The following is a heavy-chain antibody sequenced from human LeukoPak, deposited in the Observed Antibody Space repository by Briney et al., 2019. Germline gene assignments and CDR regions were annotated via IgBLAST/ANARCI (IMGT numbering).Heavy chain of an antibody. J-gene: IGHJ4*02. CDR3: ARGTGYSHFDY. D-gene: IGHD3/OR15-3a*01. CDR1: GYTFTGYY. Sequence: ASVKVSCKASGYTFTGYYMHWGRKALGQGLEGLGWINPNSGGTNYAQKFQGRVTMTRDTSISTAYMELSRLRSDDTAVYYCARGTGYSHFDYWGQGTLVTVSS. V-gene: IGHV1-2*02. CDR2: INPNSGGT.